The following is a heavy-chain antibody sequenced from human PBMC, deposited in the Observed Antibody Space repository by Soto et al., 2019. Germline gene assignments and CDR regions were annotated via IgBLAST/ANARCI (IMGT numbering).Heavy chain of an antibody. V-gene: IGHV3-30*18. CDR1: GFTFSSYG. D-gene: IGHD3-9*01. CDR3: ANGGGVYDILTGYYSRGGY. CDR2: ISYDGSNK. J-gene: IGHJ4*02. Sequence: VGSLRLSCAASGFTFSSYGMHWVRQAPGKGLEWVAVISYDGSNKYYADSVKGRFTISRDNSKNTLYLQMNSLRAEDTAVYYCANGGGVYDILTGYYSRGGYWGQGTLVTVSS.